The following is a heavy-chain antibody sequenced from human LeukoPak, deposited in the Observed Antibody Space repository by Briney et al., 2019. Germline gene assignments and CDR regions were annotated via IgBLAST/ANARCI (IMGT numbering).Heavy chain of an antibody. D-gene: IGHD6-19*01. V-gene: IGHV4-34*01. CDR1: GEYFSTYY. CDR2: INHSGST. CDR3: ARVYGKQLLDSYYFDY. J-gene: IGHJ4*02. Sequence: PSETLSFTCAVYGEYFSTYYYSWIRQPPGKGLEWIGEINHSGSTNYNPSLKSRVTISVDKSKNQFSLKLSPVTAADTAVYYCARVYGKQLLDSYYFDYWGQGTLVTVSS.